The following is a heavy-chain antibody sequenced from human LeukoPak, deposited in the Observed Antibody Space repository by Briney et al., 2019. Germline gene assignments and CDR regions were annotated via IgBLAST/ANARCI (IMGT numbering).Heavy chain of an antibody. V-gene: IGHV1-69*01. CDR1: GGTFSSYA. D-gene: IGHD3-10*01. Sequence: SVKVSCKASGGTFSSYAISWVRQAPGQGLEWMGGIIPIFGTANYAQKFQGRVTITADESTSTAYMELSSLRSEDTAVYYCARGGFGPKLGGYYYYYYMDVWGKGTTVTVSS. CDR2: IIPIFGTA. J-gene: IGHJ6*03. CDR3: ARGGFGPKLGGYYYYYYMDV.